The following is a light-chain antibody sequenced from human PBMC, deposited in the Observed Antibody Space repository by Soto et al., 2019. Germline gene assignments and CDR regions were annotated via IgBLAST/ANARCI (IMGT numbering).Light chain of an antibody. CDR1: QSVSSSY. V-gene: IGKV3-20*01. CDR3: QQYGSSPYVA. Sequence: EIVLTQSPGTLSLSPGERATLSCRASQSVSSSYLAWYQQKPGQGPRLLIYGASSRATGIPDRFSGSGSGTDFTLTISRLEPEDFAVYYCQQYGSSPYVAFGQETKVEIK. CDR2: GAS. J-gene: IGKJ1*01.